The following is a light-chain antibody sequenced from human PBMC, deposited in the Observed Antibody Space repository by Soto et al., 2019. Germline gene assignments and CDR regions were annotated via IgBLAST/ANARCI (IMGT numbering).Light chain of an antibody. CDR3: QQSYSTPRT. CDR2: AAS. V-gene: IGKV1-39*01. CDR1: QSISNY. Sequence: DIQMTQSPSSLSASVGDRVTITCRASQSISNYLNWYQQKPGKAPKLLMFAASSLQSGVPSRFSGGGSGTDFTLPINSLQPEDFATYYCQQSYSTPRTFGQGTQVEIK. J-gene: IGKJ1*01.